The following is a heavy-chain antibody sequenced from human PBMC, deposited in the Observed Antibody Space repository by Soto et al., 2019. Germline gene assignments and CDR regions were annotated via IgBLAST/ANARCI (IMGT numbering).Heavy chain of an antibody. CDR2: IIPIFGTA. J-gene: IGHJ5*02. V-gene: IGHV1-69*13. CDR1: GGTFSSYA. D-gene: IGHD6-13*01. CDR3: ARGEYSSSWFQGTYNWFDP. Sequence: SVKVSCKASGGTFSSYAISWVRQAPGQRLEWMGGIIPIFGTANYAQKFQGRVTITADESTSTAYMELSSLRSEDTAVYYCARGEYSSSWFQGTYNWFDPWGQGTLVTVSS.